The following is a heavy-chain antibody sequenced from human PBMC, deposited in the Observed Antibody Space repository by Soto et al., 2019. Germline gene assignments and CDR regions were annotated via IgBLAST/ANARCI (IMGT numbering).Heavy chain of an antibody. V-gene: IGHV5-51*01. CDR2: IYPGDSDT. D-gene: IGHD3-3*01. CDR1: GHSFSISF. J-gene: IGHJ6*02. Sequence: LNLSHKDCGHSFSISFRGWVLRLQGKDLEWMGIIYPGDSDTRYSPSFQGQVTISADKSISTAYLQWSSLKASDTAMYYCARHREDVLRFLEWFSMDVWGQGTTVKVS. CDR3: ARHREDVLRFLEWFSMDV.